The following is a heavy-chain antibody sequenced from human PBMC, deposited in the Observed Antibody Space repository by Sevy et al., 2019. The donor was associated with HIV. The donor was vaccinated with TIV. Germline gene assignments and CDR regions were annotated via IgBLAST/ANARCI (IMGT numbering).Heavy chain of an antibody. CDR1: GFTFHNYA. CDR3: AKEVSGGSRGSSDY. Sequence: GGSLRLSCAASGFTFHNYAMDWVRQAPGKGLEWVTGVTGSGGRTFYADSVKGRFTISRDNSKKTVYLQMNSLRAEDTAVYYCAKEVSGGSRGSSDYWGQGILVTVSS. CDR2: VTGSGGRT. J-gene: IGHJ4*02. D-gene: IGHD2-15*01. V-gene: IGHV3-23*01.